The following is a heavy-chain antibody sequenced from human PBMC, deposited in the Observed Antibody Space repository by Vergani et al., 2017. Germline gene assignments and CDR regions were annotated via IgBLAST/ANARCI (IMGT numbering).Heavy chain of an antibody. CDR3: ARSXVSRNPPDYFDN. CDR2: VEDSGYF. J-gene: IGHJ4*02. Sequence: QVQLQESGPGLVRPSETLSLTCTVSGGSLSGYYWNWIRQTPWEGLEWIGYVEDSGYFNYNPSLKTRVSMSSDTSNNQFSLMLSSVTVADTAVYYCARSXVSRNPPDYFDNWGQGTLVTVSS. D-gene: IGHD1-14*01. CDR1: GGSLSGYY. V-gene: IGHV4-59*01.